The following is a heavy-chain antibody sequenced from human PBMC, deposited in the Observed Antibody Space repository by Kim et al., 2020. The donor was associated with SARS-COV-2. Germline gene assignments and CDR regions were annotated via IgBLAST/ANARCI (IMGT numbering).Heavy chain of an antibody. CDR1: GGSFSGYY. CDR2: INHSGST. V-gene: IGHV4-34*01. CDR3: ARGIGVGATPGEFDY. J-gene: IGHJ4*02. Sequence: SETLSLTCAVYGGSFSGYYWSWIRQPPGKGLEWIGEINHSGSTNYNPSLKSRVTISVDTSKNQFSLKLSSVTAADTAVYYCARGIGVGATPGEFDYWGQGTLVTVSS. D-gene: IGHD1-26*01.